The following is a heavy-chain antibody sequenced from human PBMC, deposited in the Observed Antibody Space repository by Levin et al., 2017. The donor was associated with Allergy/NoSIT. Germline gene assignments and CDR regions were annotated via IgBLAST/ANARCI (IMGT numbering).Heavy chain of an antibody. CDR1: GGSISSSNQY. J-gene: IGHJ4*02. V-gene: IGHV4-39*01. CDR2: IYETGST. CDR3: ARLSLSLAPEY. D-gene: IGHD3-16*02. Sequence: SQTLSLTCTVSGGSISSSNQYWGWIRQPPGKGLEWIGSIYETGSTHYNPSLKSRVTISVDTSKNQFSLKLSSVTAADTAVYYCARLSLSLAPEYWGQGTLVTVSS.